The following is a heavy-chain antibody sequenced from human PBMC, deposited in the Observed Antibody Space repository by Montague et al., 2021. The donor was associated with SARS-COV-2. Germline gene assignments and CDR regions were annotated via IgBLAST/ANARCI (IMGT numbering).Heavy chain of an antibody. Sequence: PALVKPTQTLTLTCTFSGFSLNTSGGGVGWVRQPPGKALEWLALIYWDDDKRYSPSLKSRLTISKDTTKNQVVLTVTNMDPVDTATYYCARYGDSGSWFDHWGQGTLVTVSS. J-gene: IGHJ5*02. CDR1: GFSLNTSGGG. D-gene: IGHD4-17*01. V-gene: IGHV2-5*02. CDR3: ARYGDSGSWFDH. CDR2: IYWDDDK.